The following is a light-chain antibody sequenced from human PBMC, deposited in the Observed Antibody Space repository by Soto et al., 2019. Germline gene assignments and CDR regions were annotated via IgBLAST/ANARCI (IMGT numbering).Light chain of an antibody. J-gene: IGKJ1*01. CDR3: QHYGTSLWT. V-gene: IGKV3-20*01. Sequence: EIMLTQSPGTLSLSPGERATLSCRASQSVSSSFLAWYQQKPGQAHRLLIYGASIRATGIPDRFSGSGSGADFTLTISRLEPEDFAMYSCQHYGTSLWTFGQGTKVEIK. CDR2: GAS. CDR1: QSVSSSF.